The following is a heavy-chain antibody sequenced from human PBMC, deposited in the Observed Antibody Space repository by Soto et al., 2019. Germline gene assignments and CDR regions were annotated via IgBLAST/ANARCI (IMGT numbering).Heavy chain of an antibody. CDR3: AREIGYSSTWPSY. V-gene: IGHV3-64D*06. J-gene: IGHJ4*02. CDR2: ISTNGGST. D-gene: IGHD6-13*01. CDR1: GFTFSIYA. Sequence: PGGSLRLSCSASGFTFSIYAMHWVRQAPGKGLEYVSSISTNGGSTHYADSVKGRFTISRDNSKNTQYLQMSSLRADDTAVYYCAREIGYSSTWPSYWGPGTLVTVSS.